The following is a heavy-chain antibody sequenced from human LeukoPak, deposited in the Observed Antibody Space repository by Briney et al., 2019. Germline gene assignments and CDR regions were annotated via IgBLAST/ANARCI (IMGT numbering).Heavy chain of an antibody. D-gene: IGHD2-2*01. V-gene: IGHV3-48*02. Sequence: SGGSLRLSCAASGFTFSSYSMNWVRQAPGKGLEWVSYISSSSSTIYYADSVKGRFTISRDNAKNSLYLQMNGLRHEDTAVYYCARVPAGVFAPFDYWGQGTLVTVSS. CDR1: GFTFSSYS. CDR2: ISSSSSTI. J-gene: IGHJ4*02. CDR3: ARVPAGVFAPFDY.